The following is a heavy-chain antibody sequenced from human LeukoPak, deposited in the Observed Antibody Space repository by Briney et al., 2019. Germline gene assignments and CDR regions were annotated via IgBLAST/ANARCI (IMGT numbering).Heavy chain of an antibody. J-gene: IGHJ4*02. D-gene: IGHD3-22*01. CDR2: ISGSGGST. CDR1: GFTFSSYA. V-gene: IGHV3-23*01. CDR3: AKDQPFYYDSSGYMAPFDY. Sequence: PGGSLRLSCAASGFTFSSYAMSWVRQAPGKGLEWVSAISGSGGSTYYADSVKGRFTISRDNSKSTLYLQMNSLRAEDTAVYYCAKDQPFYYDSSGYMAPFDYWGQGTLVTVSS.